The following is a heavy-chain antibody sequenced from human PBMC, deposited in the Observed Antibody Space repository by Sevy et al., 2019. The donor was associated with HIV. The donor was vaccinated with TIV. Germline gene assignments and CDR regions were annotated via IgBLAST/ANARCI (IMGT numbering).Heavy chain of an antibody. D-gene: IGHD6-6*01. V-gene: IGHV4-34*01. Sequence: SETLSLTCAVYGGSFSGYYWSWIRQPPGKGLEWIGEINHSGSTNYNPSLKSRVTISVDTSKNQFSLRLSFVTAADTAVYYCARRGGLYSSSSSFFDYWGQGTLVTVSS. CDR3: ARRGGLYSSSSSFFDY. CDR2: INHSGST. J-gene: IGHJ4*02. CDR1: GGSFSGYY.